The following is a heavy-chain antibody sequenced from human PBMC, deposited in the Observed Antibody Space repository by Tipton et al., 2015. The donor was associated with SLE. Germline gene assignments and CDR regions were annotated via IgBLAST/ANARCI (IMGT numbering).Heavy chain of an antibody. D-gene: IGHD6-19*01. Sequence: LRLSCTVSGGSISSYYWSWIRQPPGKGLEWIGYIYYSGSTNYNPSLKSRVTISVDTSKNQFSLKLSSVTAADTAVYYCASGRAVAGGDYFDSWGQGPLVTVSS. CDR2: IYYSGST. CDR1: GGSISSYY. J-gene: IGHJ4*02. CDR3: ASGRAVAGGDYFDS. V-gene: IGHV4-59*01.